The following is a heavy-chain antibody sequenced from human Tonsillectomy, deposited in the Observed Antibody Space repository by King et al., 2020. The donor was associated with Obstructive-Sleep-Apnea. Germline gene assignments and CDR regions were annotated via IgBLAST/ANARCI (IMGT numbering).Heavy chain of an antibody. J-gene: IGHJ4*02. CDR3: AKGEWSSRSIDY. Sequence: VQLVESGGGVVQPGTSLRLSCAASGFSFSTRDIHWVRQAPGKGLERVALISWNERDKYYADSVKGRFTISRDNSKNTLYLEMNGLRAEDTAAYYCAKGEWSSRSIDYWGQGTLVTVSS. CDR1: GFSFSTRD. V-gene: IGHV3-30*18. CDR2: ISWNERDK. D-gene: IGHD6-13*01.